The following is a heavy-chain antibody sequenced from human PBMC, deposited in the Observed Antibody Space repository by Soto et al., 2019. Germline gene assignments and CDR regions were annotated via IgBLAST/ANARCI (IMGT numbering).Heavy chain of an antibody. CDR1: GYTFTGYY. Sequence: GASVKVSCKASGYTFTGYYMHWVRQAPGQGLEWMGWINPNSGGTNYAQKFQGRVTMTRDTSISTAYMELSRLRSDDTAVYYCARDNPPLYYYDSSGYFPYYFDYWGQGTLVTVSS. J-gene: IGHJ4*02. V-gene: IGHV1-2*02. CDR2: INPNSGGT. CDR3: ARDNPPLYYYDSSGYFPYYFDY. D-gene: IGHD3-22*01.